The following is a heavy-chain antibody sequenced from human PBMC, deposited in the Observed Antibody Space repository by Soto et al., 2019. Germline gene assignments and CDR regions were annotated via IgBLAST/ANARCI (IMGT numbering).Heavy chain of an antibody. CDR3: ARESVALDY. V-gene: IGHV4-59*01. J-gene: IGHJ4*02. Sequence: KPSETLSLTCTVSGGSISSYYWSWIRQPPGKGLEWIGYIYYSGSTNYNPSLKSRVTISVDTSKNQFSLKLSSVTAADTAVYYCARESVALDYWGQGTLVTVSS. D-gene: IGHD2-15*01. CDR2: IYYSGST. CDR1: GGSISSYY.